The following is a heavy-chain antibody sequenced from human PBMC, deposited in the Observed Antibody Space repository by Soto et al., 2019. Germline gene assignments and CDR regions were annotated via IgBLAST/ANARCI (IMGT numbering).Heavy chain of an antibody. Sequence: PSETLSLTCTVSGGSISSYYWSWIRQPPGKGLEWIGYIYYSGSTNYNPSLKSRVTISVDTSKNQFSLKLSSVTAADTAVYYCARGSDYGDCLDYWGQGTLVTVSS. D-gene: IGHD4-17*01. J-gene: IGHJ4*02. V-gene: IGHV4-59*01. CDR1: GGSISSYY. CDR3: ARGSDYGDCLDY. CDR2: IYYSGST.